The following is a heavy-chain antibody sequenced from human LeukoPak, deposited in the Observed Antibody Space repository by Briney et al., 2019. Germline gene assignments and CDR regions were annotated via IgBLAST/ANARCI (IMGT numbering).Heavy chain of an antibody. V-gene: IGHV4-59*01. Sequence: PSETLSLTCTVSDGSISSYYWSWIRQPPGEGLEWIGYIYYSGSTNYNPSLKSRVTISVDTSKNQFSLKLSSVTAADTAVYYCAISIPYYDFWSGYSQPGAFDIWGQGTMVTVSS. CDR2: IYYSGST. CDR3: AISIPYYDFWSGYSQPGAFDI. D-gene: IGHD3-3*01. CDR1: DGSISSYY. J-gene: IGHJ3*02.